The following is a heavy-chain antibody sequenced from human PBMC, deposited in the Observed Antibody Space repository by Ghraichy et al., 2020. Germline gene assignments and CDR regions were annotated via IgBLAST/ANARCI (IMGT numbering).Heavy chain of an antibody. J-gene: IGHJ5*02. Sequence: AGSLSLTCAVYGGSFSGYYWSWIRQPPGKGLEWIGEINHSGSTNYNPSLKSRVTISVDTSKNQFSLKLSSVTAADTAVYYCARGGYCSSTSCSNWFDPWGQGTLVTVSS. V-gene: IGHV4-34*01. D-gene: IGHD2-2*01. CDR1: GGSFSGYY. CDR3: ARGGYCSSTSCSNWFDP. CDR2: INHSGST.